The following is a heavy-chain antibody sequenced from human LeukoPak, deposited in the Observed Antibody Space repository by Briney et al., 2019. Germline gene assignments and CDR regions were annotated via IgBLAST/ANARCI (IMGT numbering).Heavy chain of an antibody. V-gene: IGHV1-8*03. CDR3: ARGHAKSLWFGELRVQYYFDY. J-gene: IGHJ4*02. CDR1: GYTFTSYD. Sequence: GASVKVSCKASGYTFTSYDINWVRQATGQGLEWMGWMNPNSGNTGYAQKFQGRVTITRNTSISTAYMELSSLRSEDTAVYYCARGHAKSLWFGELRVQYYFDYWGQGTLVTVSS. CDR2: MNPNSGNT. D-gene: IGHD3-10*01.